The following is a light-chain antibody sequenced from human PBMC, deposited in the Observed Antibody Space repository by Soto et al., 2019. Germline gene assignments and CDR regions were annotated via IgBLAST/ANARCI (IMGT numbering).Light chain of an antibody. V-gene: IGKV3-20*01. J-gene: IGKJ1*01. Sequence: EIVLTQSPGTLSLSPGERATLSCRASQSVSSSYLAWYQHKPGQAPRLLIYAASSRATGIPDRFSGSGSGTDFTLTISRLAPEDFAVYFCQQYGSSPRTFGQGTKV. CDR1: QSVSSSY. CDR3: QQYGSSPRT. CDR2: AAS.